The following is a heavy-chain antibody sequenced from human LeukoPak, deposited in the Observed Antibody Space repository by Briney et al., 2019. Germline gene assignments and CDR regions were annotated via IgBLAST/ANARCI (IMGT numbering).Heavy chain of an antibody. CDR1: GYTFTGYY. D-gene: IGHD2-8*01. V-gene: IGHV1-2*02. Sequence: ASVKVSCKASGYTFTGYYVHWVRQAPGQGLEWMGWINPNSGGTKYAQKFQGRVTVTRDTSTSTAYMELSGLRADDTAAYYCARVEYCTKGVCINFDLWGQGTLVTVSS. CDR2: INPNSGGT. CDR3: ARVEYCTKGVCINFDL. J-gene: IGHJ4*02.